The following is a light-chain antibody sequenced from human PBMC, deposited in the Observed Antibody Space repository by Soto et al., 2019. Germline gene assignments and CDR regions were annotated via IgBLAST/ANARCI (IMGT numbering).Light chain of an antibody. V-gene: IGLV2-8*01. Sequence: QSALTQPPSASGSPGQSVAISCTGTSSDIGGYNFVSWYQQHPGKAPKLMIYEVTKRPSGVPDRFSGSKSGNTATLIVSGLQADDEDDYYCRSHVGSNNPYVFGTGTTLTVL. CDR1: SSDIGGYNF. CDR3: RSHVGSNNPYV. CDR2: EVT. J-gene: IGLJ1*01.